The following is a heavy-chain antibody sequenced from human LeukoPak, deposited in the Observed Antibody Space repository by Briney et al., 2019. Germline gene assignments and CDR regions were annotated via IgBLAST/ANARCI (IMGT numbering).Heavy chain of an antibody. CDR1: GYSISSGYY. CDR2: IYHSGST. V-gene: IGHV4-38-2*01. Sequence: PSETLSLTCAVSGYSISSGYYWGWIRQPPGKGLEWIGSIYHSGSTYYNPSLTSRVTISVDTSKNQFSLKLSSVTAADTAVYYCARQGRVVGATGYYYYYYMDVWGKGTTVTVSS. CDR3: ARQGRVVGATGYYYYYYMDV. J-gene: IGHJ6*03. D-gene: IGHD1-26*01.